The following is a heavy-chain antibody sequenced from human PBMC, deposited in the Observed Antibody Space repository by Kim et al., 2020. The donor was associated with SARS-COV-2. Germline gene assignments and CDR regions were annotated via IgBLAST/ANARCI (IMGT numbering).Heavy chain of an antibody. Sequence: SETLSLTCTVSGGSISSGSYYWSWIRQPAGKGLEWIGRIYTSGSTNYNPSLKSRVTISVDTSKNQFSLKLSSVTAADTAVYYCARGDVVVPYYYYGMDVWGQGTTVTVSS. CDR2: IYTSGST. CDR1: GGSISSGSYY. CDR3: ARGDVVVPYYYYGMDV. J-gene: IGHJ6*02. D-gene: IGHD2-2*01. V-gene: IGHV4-61*02.